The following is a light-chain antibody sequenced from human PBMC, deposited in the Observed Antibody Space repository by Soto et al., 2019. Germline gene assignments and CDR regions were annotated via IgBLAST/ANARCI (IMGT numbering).Light chain of an antibody. CDR3: SSYAGSLYV. J-gene: IGLJ1*01. CDR2: EVS. CDR1: SSDVGAYNY. V-gene: IGLV2-8*01. Sequence: QSALTQPPSASGSPGQSVTISCTGTSSDVGAYNYVSWYQQHPGKAPKLMIYEVSKWPSGVPDRFSASKSGNTASLTVSGLQAEDEADYYCSSYAGSLYVFGTGTKVTVL.